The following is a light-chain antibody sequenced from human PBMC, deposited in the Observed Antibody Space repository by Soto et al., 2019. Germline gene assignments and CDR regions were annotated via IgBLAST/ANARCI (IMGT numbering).Light chain of an antibody. CDR1: QSVGSK. Sequence: EIVMTRSPPTLSVSRLEIGALCFMASQSVGSKLAWYQQRPGQAPRLLIYDASNRATGIPARFSGSGSGTEFSLTISSLQSEDFAVYSCQQYGDWPGAFGGGTRWIS. CDR2: DAS. V-gene: IGKV3D-15*01. J-gene: IGKJ4*01. CDR3: QQYGDWPGA.